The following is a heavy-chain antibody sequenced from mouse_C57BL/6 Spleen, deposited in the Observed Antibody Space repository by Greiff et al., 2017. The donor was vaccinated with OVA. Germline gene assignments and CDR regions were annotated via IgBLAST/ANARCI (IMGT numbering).Heavy chain of an antibody. CDR1: GYAFSSSW. J-gene: IGHJ3*01. D-gene: IGHD2-3*01. Sequence: QVQLQQSGPELVKPGASVKLSCKASGYAFSSSWMNWVKQRPGKGLEWIGRIYPGDGDTNYNGKFKGKATLTADKSSSTAYMQLSSLTSEDSAVYFCAREGDGYPLFAYWGQGTLVTVSA. CDR3: AREGDGYPLFAY. CDR2: IYPGDGDT. V-gene: IGHV1-82*01.